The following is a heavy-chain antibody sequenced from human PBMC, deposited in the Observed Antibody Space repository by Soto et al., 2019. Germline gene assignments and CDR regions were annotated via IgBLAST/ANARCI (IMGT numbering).Heavy chain of an antibody. Sequence: GGSLRLSCAGSGFTFTTYAMTWVRQAPGKGLEWASAISGSGGSTYYADSVKGRFTISRDNSKNTLFLQMNSLRAEDTAVYYCATRRDAYYYDYGMDVWGQGTTVTVSS. J-gene: IGHJ6*02. CDR1: GFTFTTYA. CDR3: ATRRDAYYYDYGMDV. V-gene: IGHV3-23*01. D-gene: IGHD2-2*01. CDR2: ISGSGGST.